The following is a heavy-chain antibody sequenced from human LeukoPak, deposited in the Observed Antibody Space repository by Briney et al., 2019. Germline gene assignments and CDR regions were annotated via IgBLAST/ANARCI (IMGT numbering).Heavy chain of an antibody. CDR1: GYTFTSYY. V-gene: IGHV1-46*01. CDR2: INPSGGST. J-gene: IGHJ4*02. D-gene: IGHD3-10*01. CDR3: ARDRLLWFGELSSFRLGY. Sequence: ASVKVSCKASGYTFTSYYMHWVRQAPGQELEWMGIINPSGGSTSYAQKFQGRVTMTRDTSTSTVYMELSSLRSEDTAVYYCARDRLLWFGELSSFRLGYWGQGTLVTVSS.